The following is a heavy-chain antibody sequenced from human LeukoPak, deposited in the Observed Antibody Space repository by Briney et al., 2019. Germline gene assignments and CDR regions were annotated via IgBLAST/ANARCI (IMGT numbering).Heavy chain of an antibody. J-gene: IGHJ6*03. V-gene: IGHV3-21*01. CDR2: MDSSSTYI. Sequence: PGGSLRLSCAASGFNFGSHSMEWVRQAPGKGLERVSSMDSSSTYIYYADSVKGRFTMSRDNTRNSLYLQMDSLRAEDTAVYFCAGNEGYCSNFNCHAYMSLWGKGTTVTVSS. CDR3: AGNEGYCSNFNCHAYMSL. CDR1: GFNFGSHS. D-gene: IGHD2-2*01.